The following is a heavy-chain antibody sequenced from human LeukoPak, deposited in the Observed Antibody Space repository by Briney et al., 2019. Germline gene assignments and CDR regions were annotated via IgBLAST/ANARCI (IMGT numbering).Heavy chain of an antibody. CDR2: IYHSGST. CDR3: ARGAAAAGTGFDY. V-gene: IGHV4-30-2*01. CDR1: GGSISSGGYY. Sequence: SETLSLTCTVSGGSISSGGYYWSWIRQPPGKGLEWIGYIYHSGSTYYNPSLKSRVTISVDRSKNQFSLKLSSVTAADTAVYYCARGAAAAGTGFDYWGQGTLVTVSS. D-gene: IGHD6-13*01. J-gene: IGHJ4*02.